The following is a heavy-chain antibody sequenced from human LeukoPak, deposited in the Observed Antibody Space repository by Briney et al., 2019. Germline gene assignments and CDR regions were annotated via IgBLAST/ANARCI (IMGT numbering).Heavy chain of an antibody. Sequence: SETLSLSCAVTGGSLSGSYWNWIRQPPGKGLEWIGDVHHSGSTNYNPFLESRVTISLDTSKNVVSLKLTSVTAADTAFYYCARSAYDYVWGTLGYWGQGTLVTVSS. D-gene: IGHD3-16*01. J-gene: IGHJ4*02. CDR3: ARSAYDYVWGTLGY. V-gene: IGHV4-34*01. CDR1: GGSLSGSY. CDR2: VHHSGST.